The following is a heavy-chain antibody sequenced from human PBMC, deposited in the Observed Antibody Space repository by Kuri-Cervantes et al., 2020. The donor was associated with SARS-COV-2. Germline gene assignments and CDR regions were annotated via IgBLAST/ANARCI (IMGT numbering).Heavy chain of an antibody. J-gene: IGHJ6*02. Sequence: GSLRLSCAVSGGSISSSNWWSWVRQPPGKGLEWIGEIYHSGSTKNNPSLKSRVTKSVDTSKNQFSLKLSSVTAADTAVYYCARLSTHYGMDVWGQGTTVTVSS. V-gene: IGHV4-4*02. CDR3: ARLSTHYGMDV. CDR2: IYHSGST. CDR1: GGSISSSNW. D-gene: IGHD2-2*01.